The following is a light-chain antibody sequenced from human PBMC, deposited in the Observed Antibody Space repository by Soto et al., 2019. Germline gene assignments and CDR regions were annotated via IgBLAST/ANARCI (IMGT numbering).Light chain of an antibody. CDR1: SSDIGTYSY. CDR2: EVS. CDR3: SSYTVTSVTLYV. Sequence: QSVLTQPASGSGSPGQSITISCTGTSSDIGTYSYVSWYQQHPGKPPKVMIYEVSNRPSVVSNRFSISKSGNPASLTISGLQAEDEADYYCSSYTVTSVTLYVFGTGTKSPS. V-gene: IGLV2-14*01. J-gene: IGLJ1*01.